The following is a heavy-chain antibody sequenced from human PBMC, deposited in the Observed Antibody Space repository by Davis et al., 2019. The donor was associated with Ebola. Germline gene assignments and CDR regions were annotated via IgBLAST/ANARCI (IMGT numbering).Heavy chain of an antibody. CDR2: IYPGDSET. CDR3: ARLDGMAAAQIDY. CDR1: GYSFTTYW. Sequence: PGGSLRLSCKASGYSFTTYWIAWVRQMPGKGLEWMGIIYPGDSETRYSPSFQGQVIISADKSINTAYLQWSSLKASDTAIYFCARLDGMAAAQIDYWGQGTLITVSS. J-gene: IGHJ4*02. V-gene: IGHV5-51*01. D-gene: IGHD6-13*01.